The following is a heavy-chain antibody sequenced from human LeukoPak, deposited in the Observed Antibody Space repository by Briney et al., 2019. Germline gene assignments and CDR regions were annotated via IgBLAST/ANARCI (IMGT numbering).Heavy chain of an antibody. CDR2: FRGSFCRS. D-gene: IGHD3-10*01. CDR1: GFTFSSYA. J-gene: IGHJ4*02. Sequence: GGSLTLSCAASGFTFSSYAMIGVRQSRGKGREWLSSFRGSFCRSYCARSGTGRFTISRVNSKNTLSLQMTSLRAENTAVYYCAKGSFTSWFRELMSPDYWGQGTLVTVSS. V-gene: IGHV3-23*01. CDR3: AKGSFTSWFRELMSPDY.